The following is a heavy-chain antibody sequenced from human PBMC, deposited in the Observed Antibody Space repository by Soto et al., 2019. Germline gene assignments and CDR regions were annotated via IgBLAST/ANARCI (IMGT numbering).Heavy chain of an antibody. CDR3: PKVPQWVLRYHDWFFDY. Sequence: EVQLLESGGGLVQPGGSLRLSCAVSGFSFSNSARTWVRQAPGKGLEWVSGISGSGDITYNTDSVKGRFAISRDTSKNVVYLQMRSLRAEDTAVYYCPKVPQWVLRYHDWFFDYWGQGTLVTVSS. J-gene: IGHJ4*02. CDR2: ISGSGDIT. D-gene: IGHD3-9*01. CDR1: GFSFSNSA. V-gene: IGHV3-23*01.